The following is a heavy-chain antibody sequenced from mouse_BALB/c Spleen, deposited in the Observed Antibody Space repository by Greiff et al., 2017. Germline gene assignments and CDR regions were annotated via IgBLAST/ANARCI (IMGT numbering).Heavy chain of an antibody. Sequence: EVKLVESGAELVRPGALVKLSCKASGFNIKDYYMHWVKQRPEQGLEWIGWIDPENGNTIYDPKFQGKASITADTSSNTAYLQLSSLTSEDTAVYYCAQLTGTGYWGQGTTLTVSS. D-gene: IGHD4-1*01. CDR2: IDPENGNT. J-gene: IGHJ2*01. CDR3: AQLTGTGY. V-gene: IGHV14-1*02. CDR1: GFNIKDYY.